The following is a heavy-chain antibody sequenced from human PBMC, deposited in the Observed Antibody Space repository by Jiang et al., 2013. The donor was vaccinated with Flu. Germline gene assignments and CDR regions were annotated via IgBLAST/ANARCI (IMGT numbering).Heavy chain of an antibody. CDR2: IHPRTGNP. V-gene: IGHV7-4-1*02. D-gene: IGHD6-13*01. J-gene: IGHJ6*02. CDR3: AVGAEQLVTDYYYYGMDV. Sequence: QSGSELKEPGDSVKISCKTSGYTFTTYAINWVRQAPGQGPEWMGWIHPRTGNPTYVQDFTGRFVFSVDTSVTTAYLQISSLKTEDTAVYYCAVGAEQLVTDYYYYGMDVWGQGTTVTVSS. CDR1: GYTFTTYA.